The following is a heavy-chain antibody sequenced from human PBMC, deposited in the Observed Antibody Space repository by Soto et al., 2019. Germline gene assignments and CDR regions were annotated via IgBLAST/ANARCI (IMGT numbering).Heavy chain of an antibody. Sequence: PSETLSLTCTVSGASITGSSYWSWIRQPAGKGLEWIGRFSLSGTTSYNPSLRSRVTMSADVSKNQFSLRLTSVTAADTALYYCARGMTPPGAPAWYYFDSWGQRTLVTVPS. CDR2: FSLSGTT. V-gene: IGHV4-4*07. D-gene: IGHD2-8*02. J-gene: IGHJ4*02. CDR1: GASITGSSY. CDR3: ARGMTPPGAPAWYYFDS.